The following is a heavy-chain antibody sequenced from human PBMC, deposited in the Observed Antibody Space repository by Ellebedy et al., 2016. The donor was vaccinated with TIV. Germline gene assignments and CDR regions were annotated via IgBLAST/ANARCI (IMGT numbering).Heavy chain of an antibody. CDR2: IKQDGSKK. J-gene: IGHJ4*02. Sequence: GESLKISXAASGFTFSSYAMHWVRQAPGKGLEWVANIKQDGSKKYYVDSVKGRFTISRDNAKNSLYLQMNSLRAEDTAVYYCARGLNDWGQGTLVTVSS. D-gene: IGHD6-19*01. CDR1: GFTFSSYA. V-gene: IGHV3-7*01. CDR3: ARGLND.